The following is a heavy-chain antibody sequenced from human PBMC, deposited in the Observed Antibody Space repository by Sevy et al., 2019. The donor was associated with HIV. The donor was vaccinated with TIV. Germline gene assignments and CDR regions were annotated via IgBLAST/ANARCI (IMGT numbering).Heavy chain of an antibody. D-gene: IGHD2-15*01. CDR2: ISYDGSNK. J-gene: IGHJ3*02. CDR1: GFTFSSYA. Sequence: GGSLRLSCAASGFTFSSYAMHWVRQAPGKGLEWVAVISYDGSNKYYADSVKGRFTISRDNSKNTLYLQMNSLRAVDTAMYYCARLPTSRYCSGGSCYSDAFDIWGQGTMVTVSS. CDR3: ARLPTSRYCSGGSCYSDAFDI. V-gene: IGHV3-30-3*01.